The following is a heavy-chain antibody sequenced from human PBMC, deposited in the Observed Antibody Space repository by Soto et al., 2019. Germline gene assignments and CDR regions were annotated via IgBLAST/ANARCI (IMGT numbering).Heavy chain of an antibody. V-gene: IGHV4-59*08. CDR2: IYYSGST. J-gene: IGHJ4*02. Sequence: QVQLQESGPGLVKPSETLSLTCTVSGGSISSYYWSWIRQPPGKGLEWIGYIYYSGSTNYNPSLTSRVTISVDTSKNQFSLKLSSVTAADTAVYYCARQGRRVAARPFDYWGQGTLVTVSS. D-gene: IGHD6-6*01. CDR3: ARQGRRVAARPFDY. CDR1: GGSISSYY.